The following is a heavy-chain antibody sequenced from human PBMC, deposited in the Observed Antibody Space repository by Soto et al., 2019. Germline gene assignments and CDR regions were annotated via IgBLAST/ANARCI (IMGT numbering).Heavy chain of an antibody. CDR2: IYTSGTT. CDR3: ARDTVGISSPGVY. D-gene: IGHD4-17*01. Sequence: QVQLQESGPGLVKPSETLSLTCTVSDGSINGYYWTWIRQPAGKGLEWIGRIYTSGTTSYNPSLKRRVTMSLDTSKNHFSLRLTSVTAADTAMYYCARDTVGISSPGVYWGRGTLVTVSS. CDR1: DGSINGYY. J-gene: IGHJ4*02. V-gene: IGHV4-4*07.